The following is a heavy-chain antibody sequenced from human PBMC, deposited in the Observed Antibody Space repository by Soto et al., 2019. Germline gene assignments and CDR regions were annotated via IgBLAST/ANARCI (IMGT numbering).Heavy chain of an antibody. D-gene: IGHD2-15*01. CDR3: ARGDIVVVVAATPLYGMDV. J-gene: IGHJ6*02. CDR2: ISSSSSYI. V-gene: IGHV3-21*01. Sequence: PGGSLRLSCAASGFTFSSYGMNWVRQAPGKGLEWVSSISSSSSYIYYADSVKGRFTISRDNAKNSLYLQMNSLRAEDTAVYYCARGDIVVVVAATPLYGMDVWGQGTTVTVSS. CDR1: GFTFSSYG.